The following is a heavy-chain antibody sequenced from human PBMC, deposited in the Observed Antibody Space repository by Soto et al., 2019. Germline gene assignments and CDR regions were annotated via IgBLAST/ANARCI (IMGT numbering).Heavy chain of an antibody. CDR2: ISAYNGNT. V-gene: IGHV1-18*01. J-gene: IGHJ4*02. CDR1: GYTITSYG. CDR3: ARRIFEVPVPYYFDY. D-gene: IGHD6-19*01. Sequence: ASVKVSCTASGYTITSYGISWVRQAPEQGLEWMGWISAYNGNTNYAQKLQGRVTMTTDTSTSTAYMELRSLRSDDTAVYYCARRIFEVPVPYYFDYWGQGTLVTVSS.